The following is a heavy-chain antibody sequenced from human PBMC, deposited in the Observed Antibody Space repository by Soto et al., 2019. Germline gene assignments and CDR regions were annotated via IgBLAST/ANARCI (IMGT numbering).Heavy chain of an antibody. CDR2: ISYDGSNK. J-gene: IGHJ6*02. CDR1: GFTFSSYA. D-gene: IGHD6-25*01. V-gene: IGHV3-30*18. Sequence: QVQLVESGGGVVQPGRSLRLSCAASGFTFSSYAMHWVRQAPGKGLEWVAVISYDGSNKYYVDSVKGRFTISRDNSKNTLYLQMNSLRAEDTAVYYCAKDRRPNYYYGMDVWGQGTTVTVSS. CDR3: AKDRRPNYYYGMDV.